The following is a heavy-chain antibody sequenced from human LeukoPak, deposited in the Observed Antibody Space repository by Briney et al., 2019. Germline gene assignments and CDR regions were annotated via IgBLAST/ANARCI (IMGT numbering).Heavy chain of an antibody. CDR3: ARAIVVVPAASSGFDY. J-gene: IGHJ4*02. CDR2: INHSGST. V-gene: IGHV4-34*01. D-gene: IGHD2-2*01. CDR1: GGSFSGYY. Sequence: PSETLSLTCAVYGGSFSGYYWSWIRQPPGKGLEWIGEINHSGSTNYNPSLKSRVTISVDTSKNQFSPKLSSVTAADTAVYYCARAIVVVPAASSGFDYWGQGTLVTVSS.